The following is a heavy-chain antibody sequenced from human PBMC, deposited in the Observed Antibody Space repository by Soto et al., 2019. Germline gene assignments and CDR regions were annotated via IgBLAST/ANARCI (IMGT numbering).Heavy chain of an antibody. Sequence: GESLKISCNGSGYRFSSYWIGWVRQMPGKGLEWMGIIYPGDSDSRYSPSFQGQVTISADKSISTAYLQWSSLKASDTAMYYCATHDSSGYPEYWGQGTLVTVSS. V-gene: IGHV5-51*01. CDR1: GYRFSSYW. CDR3: ATHDSSGYPEY. CDR2: IYPGDSDS. D-gene: IGHD3-22*01. J-gene: IGHJ4*02.